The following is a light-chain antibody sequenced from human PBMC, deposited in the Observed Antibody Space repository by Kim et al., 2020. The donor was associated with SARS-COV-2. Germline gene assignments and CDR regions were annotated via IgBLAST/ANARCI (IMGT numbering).Light chain of an antibody. CDR3: SSYTSSSPFA. Sequence: QSALTQPASVSGSPGQSITISCTGTSSDVGGYNYVSWYQQHPGKAPKLMIYDVGNRPSGVSNRFSGSKSGNTASLTISGLQAEDEADYYCSSYTSSSPFAFGTGTKVTVL. CDR2: DVG. V-gene: IGLV2-14*03. CDR1: SSDVGGYNY. J-gene: IGLJ1*01.